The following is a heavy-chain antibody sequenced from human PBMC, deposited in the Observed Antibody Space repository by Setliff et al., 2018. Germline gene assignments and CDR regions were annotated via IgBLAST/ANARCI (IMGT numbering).Heavy chain of an antibody. CDR2: IYYTGTA. J-gene: IGHJ4*02. Sequence: ETLSLTCTVSGDSVSSTSYQWGWVRQPPGKGLEWIGSIYYTGTAYYNPSLKSRVTISVDTSKNQFSLQVTSLAATDTALYFCARHEFVGGYYGSVTYRHFDYWGQGILVTVSS. D-gene: IGHD3-10*01. CDR1: GDSVSSTSYQ. CDR3: ARHEFVGGYYGSVTYRHFDY. V-gene: IGHV4-39*01.